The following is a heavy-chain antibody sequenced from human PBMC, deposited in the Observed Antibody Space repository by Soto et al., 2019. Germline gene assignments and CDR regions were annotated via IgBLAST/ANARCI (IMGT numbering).Heavy chain of an antibody. CDR2: INPNIGDT. CDR1: GYTFTAYF. Sequence: ASVKVSCKASGYTFTAYFLHWFRQAPGQGPEWVGWINPNIGDTKYAQNFQDRVTMTRDTSIATAYMELSRLDSDDTTVYYCARGPSHGAFDYWGQRTQVTVSS. CDR3: ARGPSHGAFDY. J-gene: IGHJ4*02. V-gene: IGHV1-2*02. D-gene: IGHD5-18*01.